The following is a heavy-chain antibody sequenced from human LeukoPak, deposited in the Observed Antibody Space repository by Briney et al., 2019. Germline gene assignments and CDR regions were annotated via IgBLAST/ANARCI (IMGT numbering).Heavy chain of an antibody. CDR1: GFNFGSYA. Sequence: GGSLRLSCAASGFNFGSYAMNWVRQAPGKGLVWVSRISPDGSKPDYADSVKGRFTVSRDNAKNTLYLQMNSLRAEDSAVYYCARNFDYGDYLWGQGTLVTVSS. V-gene: IGHV3-74*01. D-gene: IGHD4-17*01. J-gene: IGHJ5*02. CDR2: ISPDGSKP. CDR3: ARNFDYGDYL.